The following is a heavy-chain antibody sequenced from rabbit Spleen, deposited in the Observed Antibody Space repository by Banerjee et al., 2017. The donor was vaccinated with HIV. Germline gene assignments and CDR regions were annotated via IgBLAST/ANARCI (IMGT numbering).Heavy chain of an antibody. CDR1: GFDFSRTG. CDR3: ARDGAGGSYFAL. V-gene: IGHV1S47*01. CDR2: IDPLFGIT. D-gene: IGHD8-1*01. Sequence: QEQLVESGGGLVQPGGSLKLSCKASGFDFSRTGVSWVRQAPGKGLEWIGYIDPLFGITYYANWVNGRFSISRENAQNTVFLQMTSLTAADTATYFCARDGAGGSYFALWGPGTLVTVS. J-gene: IGHJ4*01.